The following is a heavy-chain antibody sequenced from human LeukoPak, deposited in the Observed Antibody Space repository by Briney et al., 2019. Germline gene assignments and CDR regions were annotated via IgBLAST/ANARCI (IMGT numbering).Heavy chain of an antibody. CDR2: INPSGGST. CDR3: ARFQSSSSWDYYYGLDV. CDR1: GYTFTSYY. Sequence: ASVKVSCKASGYTFTSYYMHWVRQAPGQGLEWMGIINPSGGSTSYAQKFQGRVTMTRDTSTSTVYMELSSVTAADTAVYYCARFQSSSSWDYYYGLDVWGQGTTVTVSS. V-gene: IGHV1-46*01. J-gene: IGHJ6*02. D-gene: IGHD2-2*01.